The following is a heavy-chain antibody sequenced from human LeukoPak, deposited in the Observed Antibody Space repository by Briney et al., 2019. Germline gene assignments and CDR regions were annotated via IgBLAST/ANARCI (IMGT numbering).Heavy chain of an antibody. J-gene: IGHJ4*02. D-gene: IGHD1-26*01. Sequence: SVKVSCKASGGTFSSYAISLVRQAPGQGLEWMGRIFPIFATANYAQKFQGRVTITADESTSTAYMELSSLRSEDTAVYYCARESGSYEAYFDYWGQGTLVTVSS. CDR2: IFPIFATA. CDR1: GGTFSSYA. V-gene: IGHV1-69*13. CDR3: ARESGSYEAYFDY.